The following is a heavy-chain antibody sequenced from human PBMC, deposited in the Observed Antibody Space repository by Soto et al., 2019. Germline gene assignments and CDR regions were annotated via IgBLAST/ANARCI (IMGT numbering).Heavy chain of an antibody. CDR1: GGSISSGYYY. V-gene: IGHV4-30-4*08. CDR3: ASSSLYGMDV. CDR2: IXXXXXT. J-gene: IGHJ6*02. Sequence: SETPSLTCSVSGGSISSGYYYWSWIRQPPGXGLEXIGXIXXXXXTXXXPSLKSRLIISIDTSKNQFSLKVGSVTAADTAVYYCASSSLYGMDVWGQGTTVTVSS.